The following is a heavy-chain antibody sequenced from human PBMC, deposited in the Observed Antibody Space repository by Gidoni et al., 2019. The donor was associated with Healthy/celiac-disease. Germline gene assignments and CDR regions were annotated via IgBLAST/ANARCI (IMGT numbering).Heavy chain of an antibody. CDR2: INPTRGGP. D-gene: IGHD6-13*01. Sequence: QVQLVQSGAEVKKHGASGKVSCKASGYTFTGYYMHWVRQAHGQGLECMGWINPTRGGPTYAQTLQGRVTMTRDTSISTAYMELSRLRADDTAGYYCARDLRIAAACSLGYFYYWGQGTLVTVSS. J-gene: IGHJ4*02. V-gene: IGHV1-2*02. CDR3: ARDLRIAAACSLGYFYY. CDR1: GYTFTGYY.